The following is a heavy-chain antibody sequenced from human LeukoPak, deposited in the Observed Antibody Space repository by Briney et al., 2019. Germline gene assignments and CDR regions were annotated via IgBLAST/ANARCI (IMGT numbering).Heavy chain of an antibody. V-gene: IGHV4-59*08. D-gene: IGHD6-13*01. CDR1: GGSIRNDY. CDR2: INYSGNT. CDR3: ARADSSNWYWFDP. Sequence: SETLALICAVSGGSIRNDYWIWMRQPPGKGLEWIAYINYSGNTNYNPSLESRVTISVDTSKNLFSLKFTSVTAADTAVYYCARADSSNWYWFDPWGQGTLVTVSS. J-gene: IGHJ5*02.